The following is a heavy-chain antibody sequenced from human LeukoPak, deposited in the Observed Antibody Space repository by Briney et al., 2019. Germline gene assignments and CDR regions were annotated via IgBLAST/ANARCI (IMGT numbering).Heavy chain of an antibody. V-gene: IGHV3-30*04. J-gene: IGHJ3*02. D-gene: IGHD6-19*01. CDR3: ARPTVRYSSGWDAFDI. CDR1: GFTFSTYA. Sequence: GGSLRLSCAASGFTFSTYAMHWVRQAPGKGLEWVAIISYDGSNKYYADSVKGRFTISRDNSKNTLYLQINSLRAEDTAVFYCARPTVRYSSGWDAFDIWGQGTMVTVSS. CDR2: ISYDGSNK.